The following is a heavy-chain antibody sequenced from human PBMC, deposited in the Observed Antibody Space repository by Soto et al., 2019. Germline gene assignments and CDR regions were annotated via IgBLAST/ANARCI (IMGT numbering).Heavy chain of an antibody. Sequence: QVQLVESGGGLVKPGGSLRLSCAASGFTFSDYYMSWIRQAPGKGLEWVSYISSSSSYTNYADSVKGRFTISRDNAKNSLYLQMNSLIAEDTAVYYCARARLTSTVTTGYWGQGTLVTVSS. V-gene: IGHV3-11*05. CDR2: ISSSSSYT. CDR3: ARARLTSTVTTGY. J-gene: IGHJ4*02. D-gene: IGHD4-17*01. CDR1: GFTFSDYY.